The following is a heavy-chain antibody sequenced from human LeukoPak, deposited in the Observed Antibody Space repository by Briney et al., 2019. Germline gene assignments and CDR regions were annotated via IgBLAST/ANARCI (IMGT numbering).Heavy chain of an antibody. CDR3: ARNYYGSGSYPINPIFDY. CDR2: ISYDGSNK. CDR1: GFTFSSYA. Sequence: GGSLRLSCAASGFTFSSYAMHWVRQAPGKGLEWVAVISYDGSNKYYADSVKGRFTISRDNSKNTLYLQVNSLRAEDTAVYYCARNYYGSGSYPINPIFDYWGQGTLVTVSS. J-gene: IGHJ4*02. V-gene: IGHV3-30*04. D-gene: IGHD3-10*01.